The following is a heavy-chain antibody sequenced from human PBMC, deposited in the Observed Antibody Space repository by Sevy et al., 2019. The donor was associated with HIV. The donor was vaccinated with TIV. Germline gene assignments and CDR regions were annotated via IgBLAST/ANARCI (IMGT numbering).Heavy chain of an antibody. Sequence: SQTLSLTCAISGDSVSSNSAAWNWIRQSPSRGLEWLGRTYYRSKWYNDYAVSVKSRITINPDTSNNQCSLQLNSVTPEDTAVYYCARDGSYSSSWSLNWFDPWGQGTLVTVSS. D-gene: IGHD6-13*01. J-gene: IGHJ5*02. V-gene: IGHV6-1*01. CDR1: GDSVSSNSAA. CDR3: ARDGSYSSSWSLNWFDP. CDR2: TYYRSKWYN.